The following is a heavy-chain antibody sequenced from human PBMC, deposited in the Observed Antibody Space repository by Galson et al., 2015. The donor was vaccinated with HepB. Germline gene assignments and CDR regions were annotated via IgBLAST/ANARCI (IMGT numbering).Heavy chain of an antibody. CDR3: ARDLDSSGYYYSFDY. V-gene: IGHV1-8*01. Sequence: SVKVSCKASGYTFTSYDINWVRQATGQGLEWMGWMNPNSGNTGYAQKFQGRVTMTRNTSISTAYMELSSLRSEETAVYYCARDLDSSGYYYSFDYWGQGTLVTVSS. J-gene: IGHJ4*02. CDR2: MNPNSGNT. CDR1: GYTFTSYD. D-gene: IGHD3-22*01.